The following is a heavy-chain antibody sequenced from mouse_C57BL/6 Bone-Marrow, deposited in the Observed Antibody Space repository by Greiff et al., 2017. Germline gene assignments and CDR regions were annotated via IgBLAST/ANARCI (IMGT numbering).Heavy chain of an antibody. J-gene: IGHJ3*01. D-gene: IGHD1-1*01. Sequence: EVQVVESGPELVKPGASVKMSCKASGYTFTDYNMHWVKQSHGKSLEWIGYINPNNGGTSYNQKFKGKATLTVNKSSSTAYMELRSLTSEDSAVYDCARDYYGSSPWFAYWGQGTLVTVSA. CDR1: GYTFTDYN. CDR3: ARDYYGSSPWFAY. V-gene: IGHV1-22*01. CDR2: INPNNGGT.